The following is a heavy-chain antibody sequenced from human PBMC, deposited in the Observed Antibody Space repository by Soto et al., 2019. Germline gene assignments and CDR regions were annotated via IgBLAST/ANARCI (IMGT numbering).Heavy chain of an antibody. CDR3: SGGSWDYFDY. V-gene: IGHV4-30-4*08. CDR2: IYYSGST. CDR1: GGSIIGSGFH. Sequence: SETLSLTCTVSGGSIIGSGFHWAWIRQPPGKGLEWIGYIYYSGSTYYNPSLKSRVTISVDTSKNQFSLKLSSVTAADTAVYYCSGGSWDYFDYWGQGTLVTVSS. J-gene: IGHJ4*02. D-gene: IGHD2-15*01.